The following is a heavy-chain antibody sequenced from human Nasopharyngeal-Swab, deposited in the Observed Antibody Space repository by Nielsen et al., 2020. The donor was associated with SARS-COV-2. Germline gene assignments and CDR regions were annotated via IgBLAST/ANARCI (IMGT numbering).Heavy chain of an antibody. D-gene: IGHD3-16*01. Sequence: GRSLRLYWAASGFTFSCYSMQRVRQAPGKGLEWVAVISYEGSNKYYADSVKGRFTISRDNSKNTLYLQMNSLRAEDTAVYYCARDLGGYFDYWGQGTLVTVSS. V-gene: IGHV3-30-3*01. J-gene: IGHJ4*02. CDR3: ARDLGGYFDY. CDR2: ISYEGSNK. CDR1: GFTFSCYS.